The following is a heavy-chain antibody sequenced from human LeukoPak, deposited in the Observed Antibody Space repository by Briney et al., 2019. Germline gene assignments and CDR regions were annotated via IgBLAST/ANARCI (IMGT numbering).Heavy chain of an antibody. J-gene: IGHJ4*02. V-gene: IGHV3-48*03. CDR3: AGERGGYGFY. CDR1: GFTFSSYE. Sequence: GGSLRLSCAASGFTFSSYELNWVRQSPGRGLEWISYISSSGSTLYYADSVKGRFTISRDDAKNSLYLQMNSLRGDDTAMYYCAGERGGYGFYWGQGTLVTVSS. D-gene: IGHD5-12*01. CDR2: ISSSGSTL.